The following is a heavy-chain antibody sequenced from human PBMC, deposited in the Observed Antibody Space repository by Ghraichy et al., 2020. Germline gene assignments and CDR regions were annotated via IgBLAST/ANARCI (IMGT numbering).Heavy chain of an antibody. CDR3: ASQTHYDFWSGYYTVPEY. CDR2: IYYSGST. V-gene: IGHV4-39*01. J-gene: IGHJ4*02. D-gene: IGHD3-3*01. Sequence: GSLRLSCTVSGGSISSSSYYWGWIRQPPGKGLEWIGSIYYSGSTYYNPSLKSRVTISVDTSKNQFSLKLSSVTAADTAVYYCASQTHYDFWSGYYTVPEYWGQGTLVTVSS. CDR1: GGSISSSSYY.